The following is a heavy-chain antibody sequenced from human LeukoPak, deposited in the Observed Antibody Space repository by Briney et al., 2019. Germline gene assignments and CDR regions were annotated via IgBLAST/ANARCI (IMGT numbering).Heavy chain of an antibody. CDR3: AREGCSSTSCYYDY. V-gene: IGHV4-31*03. Sequence: SQTLSLTCTVSGGSISRSGYYWSWIRQHPGKGLEWIGYIYYSGSTYYNPSLKSRVTISVDTSKNQFSLKLSSVTAADTAVYYCAREGCSSTSCYYDYWGQGTLVTVSS. CDR2: IYYSGST. D-gene: IGHD2-2*01. CDR1: GGSISRSGYY. J-gene: IGHJ4*02.